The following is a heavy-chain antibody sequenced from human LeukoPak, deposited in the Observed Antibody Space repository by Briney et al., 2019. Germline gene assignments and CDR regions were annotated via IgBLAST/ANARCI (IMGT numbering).Heavy chain of an antibody. CDR3: ASGPPDKKEPFDY. V-gene: IGHV1-18*01. Sequence: ASVKVSCKASGYTFTSYGISWVRQAPGQGLEWMGWISGYNGNTNYAQNLQGRVTMTTDTSTSTVYMELRSLRSDDTAVYYCASGPPDKKEPFDYWGQGTLVTVSS. J-gene: IGHJ4*02. CDR2: ISGYNGNT. D-gene: IGHD1-14*01. CDR1: GYTFTSYG.